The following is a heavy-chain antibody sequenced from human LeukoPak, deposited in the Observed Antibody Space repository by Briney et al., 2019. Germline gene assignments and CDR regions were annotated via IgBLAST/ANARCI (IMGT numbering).Heavy chain of an antibody. Sequence: ASVTVSCKASGYTFTNYGTSWVRQAPGQRLEWMGWISGNNANTNYAQKLQGRVTMTTDTSTSTAYMELNSLRSDDTAVYYCARYYFTAMSRRYAFDIWGQGTMVTVSS. CDR1: GYTFTNYG. V-gene: IGHV1-18*01. J-gene: IGHJ3*02. CDR2: ISGNNANT. D-gene: IGHD5-18*01. CDR3: ARYYFTAMSRRYAFDI.